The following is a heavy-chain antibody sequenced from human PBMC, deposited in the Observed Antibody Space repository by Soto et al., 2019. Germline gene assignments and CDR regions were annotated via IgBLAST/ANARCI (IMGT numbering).Heavy chain of an antibody. CDR2: INDCYGNT. D-gene: IGHD7-27*01. Sequence: QVHLVQSGAEVRKPGASVKVSCKASGYTFSSYAMHWVRQAPGQRLEWMGWINDCYGNTKSSQKFQDRVTIYREPSESTAYMELNSLRSEYTAVYCCARDTGDGTFDFWGQGTLVTVSS. CDR1: GYTFSSYA. V-gene: IGHV1-3*01. CDR3: ARDTGDGTFDF. J-gene: IGHJ4*02.